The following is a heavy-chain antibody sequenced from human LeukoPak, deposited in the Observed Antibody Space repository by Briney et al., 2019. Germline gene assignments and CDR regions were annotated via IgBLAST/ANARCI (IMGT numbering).Heavy chain of an antibody. CDR3: ARDDRAGSYRRLDY. CDR2: INHSGNT. V-gene: IGHV4-38-2*02. J-gene: IGHJ4*02. D-gene: IGHD3-16*02. Sequence: PSETLSLTCAVSAYPISSGYYWGWIRQPPGKGLEWIGSINHSGNTYYNPSLKSRVTISVDTSKNQFSLKLNSVTAADTAVYYCARDDRAGSYRRLDYWGQGTLVTVSS. CDR1: AYPISSGYY.